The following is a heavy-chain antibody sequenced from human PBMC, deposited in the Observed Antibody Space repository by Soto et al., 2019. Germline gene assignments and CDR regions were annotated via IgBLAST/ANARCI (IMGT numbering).Heavy chain of an antibody. CDR2: IIPISGTA. J-gene: IGHJ4*02. V-gene: IGHV1-69*01. D-gene: IGHD3-3*01. CDR1: GGTFSSYA. Sequence: QVQLVQSGAEVKKPGSSVKVSCKASGGTFSSYAISWVRQAPGQGLEWMGGIIPISGTANYAQKFQGTVTITADDAPSPAYMGVSSLRSEDTAVYYCARLRTGGSSERTRANYDPGHWGQGTLDTVSS. CDR3: ARLRTGGSSERTRANYDPGH.